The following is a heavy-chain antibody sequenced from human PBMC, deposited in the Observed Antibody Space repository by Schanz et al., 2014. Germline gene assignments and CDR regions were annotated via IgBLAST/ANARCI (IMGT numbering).Heavy chain of an antibody. D-gene: IGHD3-10*01. Sequence: DVQLVDSGGGLVQPGGSMRLSCAASGFTVSNSSIHWVRQAPGKGLEWVSTIYSSGSTYYADSVRGRFTISRDNSMNTVYLQMNSLRSDDAAGYYCARAQGVIRLYYGVDVWGQGTTVTVSS. CDR1: GFTVSNSS. CDR2: IYSSGST. CDR3: ARAQGVIRLYYGVDV. V-gene: IGHV3-53*04. J-gene: IGHJ6*02.